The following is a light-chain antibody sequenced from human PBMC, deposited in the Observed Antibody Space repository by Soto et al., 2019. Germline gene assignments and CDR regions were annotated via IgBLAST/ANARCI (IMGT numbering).Light chain of an antibody. CDR1: QSISSY. V-gene: IGKV3-11*01. J-gene: IGKJ1*01. CDR3: QHRSNWPWT. Sequence: EIVLTQSPATLSLSPGERATLSCRASQSISSYLAWYQQKPGRAPRLLIYDASNRATGIPARFSGGGSGTDFTLPISSLEPEDFAVYYCQHRSNWPWTFGQGTKVEI. CDR2: DAS.